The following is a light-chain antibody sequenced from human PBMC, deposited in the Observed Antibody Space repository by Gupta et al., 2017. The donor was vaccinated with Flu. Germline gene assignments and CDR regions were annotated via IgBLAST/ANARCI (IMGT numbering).Light chain of an antibody. V-gene: IGKV1-5*03. CDR1: QSISSW. CDR3: QQENSSLWT. J-gene: IGKJ1*01. Sequence: DIQMTQSPSTLSASVGDRVTITCRARQSISSWLAWYQQKPGKAPKLLIYKASRVESGVPSRFSGSGSGTEFTLTISSRQPEDFATYYCQQENSSLWTFGQGTKVEIK. CDR2: KAS.